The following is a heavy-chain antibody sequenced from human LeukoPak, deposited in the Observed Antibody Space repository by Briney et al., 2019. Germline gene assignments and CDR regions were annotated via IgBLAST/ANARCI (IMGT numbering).Heavy chain of an antibody. D-gene: IGHD3-22*01. J-gene: IGHJ4*02. CDR3: AKARSGYYGYYFDY. Sequence: GGSLRLSCEASGFTFDDYAMHWVRQAPGKGLEWVSGISWNSGSIGYADSVKGRFTISRDNAKNSLYLQMNSLRAEDTALYYCAKARSGYYGYYFDYWGQGTLVTVSS. CDR2: ISWNSGSI. V-gene: IGHV3-9*01. CDR1: GFTFDDYA.